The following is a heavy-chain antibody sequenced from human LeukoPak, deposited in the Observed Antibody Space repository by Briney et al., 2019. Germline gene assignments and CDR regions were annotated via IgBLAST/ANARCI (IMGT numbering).Heavy chain of an antibody. Sequence: SVKVSCKASGGTFSSYAISWVRQAPGQGLEWMGGIIPIFGTANYAQKFQGRVTITADESTSTAYMELSSLRSEDTAVYYCARQTRGRSAFDIWGQGTMVTVSS. CDR2: IIPIFGTA. D-gene: IGHD3-10*01. CDR1: GGTFSSYA. V-gene: IGHV1-69*13. CDR3: ARQTRGRSAFDI. J-gene: IGHJ3*02.